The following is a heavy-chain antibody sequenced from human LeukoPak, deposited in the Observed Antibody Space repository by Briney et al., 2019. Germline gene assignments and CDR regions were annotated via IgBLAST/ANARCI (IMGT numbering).Heavy chain of an antibody. J-gene: IGHJ4*02. Sequence: SGGSLRLSCAASGFTFSSYSMNWVRQAPGKGLEWVSSISSSSSYIYYADSVKGRFTISRDNAKNSLYLQMNSLRVEDTAVYYCAKQYDFWSGPDYWGQGTLVTVSS. CDR3: AKQYDFWSGPDY. D-gene: IGHD3-3*01. CDR1: GFTFSSYS. CDR2: ISSSSSYI. V-gene: IGHV3-21*04.